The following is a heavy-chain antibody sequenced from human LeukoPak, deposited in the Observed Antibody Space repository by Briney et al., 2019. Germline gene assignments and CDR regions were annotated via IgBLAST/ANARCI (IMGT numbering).Heavy chain of an antibody. D-gene: IGHD6-6*01. Sequence: MSSETLSLTCTVSGGSISSYYWSWIRQPPGKGLEWIGYIYYSGSTYYNPSLKSRVTMSLDTSKNQFSLKLISVTAADTAVYYCASPKKAARSPLDAFDIWGQGTMVTVSS. CDR3: ASPKKAARSPLDAFDI. CDR1: GGSISSYY. V-gene: IGHV4-59*04. CDR2: IYYSGST. J-gene: IGHJ3*02.